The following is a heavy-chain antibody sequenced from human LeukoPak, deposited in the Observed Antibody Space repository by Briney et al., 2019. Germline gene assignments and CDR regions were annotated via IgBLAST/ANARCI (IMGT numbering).Heavy chain of an antibody. D-gene: IGHD3-9*01. CDR2: ITGSGSNT. V-gene: IGHV3-23*01. J-gene: IGHJ6*03. Sequence: PGGSLRLSCAASGFSFSSFAMSWVRQAPGKGLEWVSAITGSGSNTYYADSVKGRFTISRDNSKNTLYLQMNSMRADDTAVYYCARADVDILTAYYYMDVWGKGTTVTISS. CDR1: GFSFSSFA. CDR3: ARADVDILTAYYYMDV.